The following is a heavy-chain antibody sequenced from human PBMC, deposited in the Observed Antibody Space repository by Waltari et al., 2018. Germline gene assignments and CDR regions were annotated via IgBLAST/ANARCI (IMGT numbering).Heavy chain of an antibody. V-gene: IGHV1-69*13. J-gene: IGHJ2*01. Sequence: QVQLVQSGAEVKKPGSSVKVSCKASGGTFSSYAISWVRQAPGQGLEWMGGIIPIFGTANYAQKFQGRVTITADESTSTAYMELSSLRSEDTAVYYCARIDRIAAAVTKNWYFDLWGRGTLVTVSS. CDR1: GGTFSSYA. CDR2: IIPIFGTA. D-gene: IGHD6-13*01. CDR3: ARIDRIAAAVTKNWYFDL.